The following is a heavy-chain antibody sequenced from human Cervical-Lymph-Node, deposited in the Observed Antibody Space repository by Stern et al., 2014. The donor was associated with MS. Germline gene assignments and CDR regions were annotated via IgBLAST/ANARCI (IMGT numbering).Heavy chain of an antibody. CDR3: TRDRGWLPSPFES. D-gene: IGHD5-12*01. CDR2: ISVHTGNT. Sequence: QVQLGQSGAELRRPGASVKVSCEASGYIFTSYGIHWVRQAPGQGLEWMGWISVHTGNTNSAQKFQGRVTMTTDTSASTAYMELRSLRYDDTAVYYCTRDRGWLPSPFESWGQGTLVTVSS. V-gene: IGHV1-18*01. CDR1: GYIFTSYG. J-gene: IGHJ1*01.